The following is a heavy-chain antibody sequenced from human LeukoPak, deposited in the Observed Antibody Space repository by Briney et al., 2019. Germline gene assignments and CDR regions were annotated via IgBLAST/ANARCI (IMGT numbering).Heavy chain of an antibody. Sequence: ASVKVSCKASGGTFSSYAISWVRQAPGQGLEWMGRIIPILGIANYAQKFQGGVTITADKSTSTAYMELSSLRSEDTAVYYCARGIAYCGGDCYSNLDYWGQGTLVTVSS. CDR2: IIPILGIA. CDR1: GGTFSSYA. D-gene: IGHD2-21*02. V-gene: IGHV1-69*04. CDR3: ARGIAYCGGDCYSNLDY. J-gene: IGHJ4*02.